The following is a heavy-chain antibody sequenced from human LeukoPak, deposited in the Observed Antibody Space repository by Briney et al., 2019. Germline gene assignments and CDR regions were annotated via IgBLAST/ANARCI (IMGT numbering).Heavy chain of an antibody. V-gene: IGHV3-30*03. D-gene: IGHD6-13*01. CDR3: ARASRERMFFDY. J-gene: IGHJ4*02. Sequence: GGSLRLSCAASGFTFSSYGMQWVRQAPGKGLEWVAVISYDGRNKYYADSVKGRFTISRDNSKNTLYLQMNSLRAEDTAVYYCARASRERMFFDYWGQGTLVTVSS. CDR2: ISYDGRNK. CDR1: GFTFSSYG.